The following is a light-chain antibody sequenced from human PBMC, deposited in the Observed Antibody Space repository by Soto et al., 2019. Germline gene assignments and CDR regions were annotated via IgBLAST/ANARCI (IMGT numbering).Light chain of an antibody. CDR2: SSF. CDR1: ASNIGSKA. V-gene: IGLV1-44*01. J-gene: IGLJ1*01. Sequence: QSVLTQPPSASGTPGQRVSISCSGSASNIGSKAVNWYQQLPGAAPKLLIYSSFQRPSGVPARFSASKSGTSASLAITGLQSEDEADYYCAAWDDSLDEYVFGTGTKLT. CDR3: AAWDDSLDEYV.